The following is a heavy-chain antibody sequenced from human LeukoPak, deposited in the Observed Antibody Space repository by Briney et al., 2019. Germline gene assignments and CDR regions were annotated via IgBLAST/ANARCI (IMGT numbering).Heavy chain of an antibody. Sequence: PSETLSLTCSVSRDSISTYYWSWIRQPAGKGLEWVGRIHTSGTTTYNPSLTSRVTMSLDTSKNQFSLKLISVTAADTAVYYCARRAPIVAAGDAFDIWGPGTMVTVSS. V-gene: IGHV4-4*07. CDR3: ARRAPIVAAGDAFDI. J-gene: IGHJ3*02. D-gene: IGHD1-26*01. CDR2: IHTSGTT. CDR1: RDSISTYY.